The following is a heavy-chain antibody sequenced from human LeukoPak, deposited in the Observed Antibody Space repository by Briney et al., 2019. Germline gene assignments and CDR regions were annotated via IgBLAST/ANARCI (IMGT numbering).Heavy chain of an antibody. J-gene: IGHJ4*02. V-gene: IGHV1-69*04. CDR2: IIPILGIA. Sequence: AVKVSCKASGGTFSSYAISCVPQAPGQGREWMGRIIPILGIANYAQKFQGRVTSTADKSTSTAYMELSSMRSEDTAVYYCAREPSGSYYGYFDYWGQGTLVTVSS. CDR1: GGTFSSYA. D-gene: IGHD1-26*01. CDR3: AREPSGSYYGYFDY.